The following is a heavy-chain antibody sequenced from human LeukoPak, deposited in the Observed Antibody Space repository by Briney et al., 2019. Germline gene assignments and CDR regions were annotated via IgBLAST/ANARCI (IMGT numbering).Heavy chain of an antibody. Sequence: GRSLRLSCAASGFTFSSYVMHWVRQAPGKGLEWVAVISYDGSNKYSADSVKGRFTISRDNSKNTLYLQMNSLRPEDTAVYYCANSRNGYKNLDYGMDVWGQGTTVTVSS. CDR3: ANSRNGYKNLDYGMDV. D-gene: IGHD5-24*01. CDR1: GFTFSSYV. CDR2: ISYDGSNK. J-gene: IGHJ6*02. V-gene: IGHV3-30*18.